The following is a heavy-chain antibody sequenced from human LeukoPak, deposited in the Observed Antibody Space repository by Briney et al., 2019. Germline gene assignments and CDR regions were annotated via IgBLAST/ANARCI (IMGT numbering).Heavy chain of an antibody. D-gene: IGHD2-15*01. CDR3: ARDRMGGSFEH. J-gene: IGHJ5*02. Sequence: GGALRLSCAASGFAFSPYAVNWGRQAPGGGLEWVSFISGDSNTIYYADSMKGRFTVSRDNAENSLHLQMNSLSAEDTAVYYCARDRMGGSFEHWGQGTLVTVSS. V-gene: IGHV3-48*01. CDR2: ISGDSNTI. CDR1: GFAFSPYA.